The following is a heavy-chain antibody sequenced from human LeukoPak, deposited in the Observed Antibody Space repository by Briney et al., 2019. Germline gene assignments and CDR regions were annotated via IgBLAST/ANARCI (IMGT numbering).Heavy chain of an antibody. J-gene: IGHJ6*02. CDR1: GFTFDDYA. CDR2: ISWNSGSI. Sequence: GGSLRLSCAASGFTFDDYAMHWVRQAPGKGLEWVSGISWNSGSIGYADSVKGRFTISRDNARNSLYLQMNSLRAEDTALYYCAKVLGSGVSYYYGMDVWGQGTTVTVSS. CDR3: AKVLGSGVSYYYGMDV. D-gene: IGHD2-15*01. V-gene: IGHV3-9*01.